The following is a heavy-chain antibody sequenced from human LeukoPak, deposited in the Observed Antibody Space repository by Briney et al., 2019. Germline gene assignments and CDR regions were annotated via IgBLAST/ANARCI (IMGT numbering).Heavy chain of an antibody. V-gene: IGHV1-2*02. CDR1: GYTFTGYY. CDR3: AREENYGDYHYYFDY. D-gene: IGHD4-17*01. Sequence: ASVKVSCKASGYTFTGYYMHWVRQPPGQGREWMGWINPNSGGTNYAQKFQGRVTMTRDTSISTAYMELSRLRYDDTVVYYCAREENYGDYHYYFDYWGQGTLLAVSS. J-gene: IGHJ4*02. CDR2: INPNSGGT.